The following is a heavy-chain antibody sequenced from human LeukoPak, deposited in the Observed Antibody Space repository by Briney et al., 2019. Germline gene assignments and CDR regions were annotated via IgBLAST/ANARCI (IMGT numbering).Heavy chain of an antibody. CDR1: GFTFTSSA. Sequence: SVKVSCKASGFTFTSSAMQWVRQARGQRLEWIGWIVVGSGNTNYAQKFQERVTITRDMSTSTAYMELSSLRSEDTAFYYCATDHSMADTAWWFDPWGQGTLVTVSS. D-gene: IGHD5-24*01. V-gene: IGHV1-58*02. CDR2: IVVGSGNT. J-gene: IGHJ5*02. CDR3: ATDHSMADTAWWFDP.